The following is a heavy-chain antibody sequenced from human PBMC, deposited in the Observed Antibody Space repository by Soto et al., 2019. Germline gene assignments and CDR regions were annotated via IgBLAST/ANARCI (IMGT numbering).Heavy chain of an antibody. CDR3: ARGPIVLMVYAFGDYGMDV. CDR2: INPNSGGT. J-gene: IGHJ6*02. Sequence: GASVKVSCKASGYTFTGYYMHWVRQAPGQGLEWMGWINPNSGGTNYAQKFQGWVTMTRDTSISTAYMELSRLRSDDTAVYYCARGPIVLMVYAFGDYGMDVWGQGTTVTVSS. V-gene: IGHV1-2*04. CDR1: GYTFTGYY. D-gene: IGHD2-8*01.